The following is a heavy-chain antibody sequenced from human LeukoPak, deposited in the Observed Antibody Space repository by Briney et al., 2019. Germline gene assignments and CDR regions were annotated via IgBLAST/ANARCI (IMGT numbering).Heavy chain of an antibody. CDR3: ARISCTGGSCRPYSYYGLDV. J-gene: IGHJ6*02. CDR2: INHSGST. D-gene: IGHD2-15*01. Sequence: SETLSLTCAVYGGSFSGYYWSWIRQPPGKGLEWIGEINHSGSTNYNPSLKSRVTISVDTSKNQFSLKLSSVTAADTAVYYCARISCTGGSCRPYSYYGLDVWGQGTMVTVSS. V-gene: IGHV4-34*01. CDR1: GGSFSGYY.